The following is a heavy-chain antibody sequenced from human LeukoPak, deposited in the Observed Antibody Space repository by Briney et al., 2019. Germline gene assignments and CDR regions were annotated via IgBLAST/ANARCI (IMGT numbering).Heavy chain of an antibody. D-gene: IGHD2-15*01. CDR3: TRVECIDGSCYTFDY. CDR1: GYTFTSYD. Sequence: ASVTLSCKASGYTFTSYDINWVRQATGQGLEWMGWMNPNSGNTGYAQKFQGRVTMTRNTSISTAYMELSSLRSEDTAVYYCTRVECIDGSCYTFDYWGPGTLVIVST. V-gene: IGHV1-8*01. CDR2: MNPNSGNT. J-gene: IGHJ4*02.